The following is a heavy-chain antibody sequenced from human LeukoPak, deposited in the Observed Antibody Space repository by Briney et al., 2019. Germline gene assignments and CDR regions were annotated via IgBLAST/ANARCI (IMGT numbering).Heavy chain of an antibody. J-gene: IGHJ4*02. CDR3: AKNYDYVWDPLGV. D-gene: IGHD3-16*01. V-gene: IGHV3-23*01. CDR2: ISGSGGST. Sequence: PGGSLRLSCAASGFTFSSYAMSWVRQAPGKGLEWVSAISGSGGSTCYADSVKGRFTISRDNSKNTLYLQMNSLRAEDTAVYYCAKNYDYVWDPLGVWGQGTLVTVSS. CDR1: GFTFSSYA.